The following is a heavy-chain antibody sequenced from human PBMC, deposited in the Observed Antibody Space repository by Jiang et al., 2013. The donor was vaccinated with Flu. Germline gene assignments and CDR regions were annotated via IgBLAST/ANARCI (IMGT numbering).Heavy chain of an antibody. CDR2: IYYSGST. J-gene: IGHJ4*02. CDR1: GGSISSYY. D-gene: IGHD1-26*01. V-gene: IGHV4-59*01. CDR3: ARDMGVVGAFDY. Sequence: TVSGGSISSYYWSWIRQPPGKGLEWIGYIYYSGSTNYNPSLKSRVTISVDTSKNQFSLKLSSVTAADTAVYYCARDMGVVGAFDYWGQGTLVTVSS.